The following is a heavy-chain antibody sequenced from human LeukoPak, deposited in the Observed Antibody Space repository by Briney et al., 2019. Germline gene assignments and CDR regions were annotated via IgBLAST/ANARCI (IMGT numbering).Heavy chain of an antibody. V-gene: IGHV4-34*01. J-gene: IGHJ4*02. CDR2: INHSGST. CDR1: GGSFSGHY. D-gene: IGHD6-13*01. Sequence: SETLSLTCAVYGGSFSGHYWSWIRQPPGKGLEWIGEINHSGSTNYNPSLKSRVTISVDTSKSQFSLKLSSVTAADTAVYYCARGLSSSWRYPGYWGQGTLVTVSS. CDR3: ARGLSSSWRYPGY.